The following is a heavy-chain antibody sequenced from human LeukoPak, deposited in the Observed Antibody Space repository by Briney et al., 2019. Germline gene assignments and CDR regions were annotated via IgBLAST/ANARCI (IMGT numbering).Heavy chain of an antibody. CDR1: GGSISSGGYY. Sequence: SETLSLTWTVSGGSISSGGYYWSWIRQHPGKGLEWIGYIYYSGSTYYNPSLKSRVTISVDTSKNQFSLKLSSVTAADTAVYYCAREKDTMVRGVISYFDYWGQGTLVTVSS. CDR2: IYYSGST. V-gene: IGHV4-31*02. CDR3: AREKDTMVRGVISYFDY. D-gene: IGHD3-10*01. J-gene: IGHJ4*02.